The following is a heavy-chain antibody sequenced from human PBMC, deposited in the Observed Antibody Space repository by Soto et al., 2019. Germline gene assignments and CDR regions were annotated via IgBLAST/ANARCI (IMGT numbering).Heavy chain of an antibody. CDR2: INAGNGNT. CDR3: ARGTLHLGELSFQAY. Sequence: ASLKVDCKTAGYTFTDYALRCGRHTNGQRLEWMGWINAGNGNTKYSQKFQGRVTITRDTSASTAYMELSSLRSEDTAVYYCARGTLHLGELSFQAYWGQGTTVTVSS. V-gene: IGHV1-3*01. CDR1: GYTFTDYA. J-gene: IGHJ4*02. D-gene: IGHD3-16*02.